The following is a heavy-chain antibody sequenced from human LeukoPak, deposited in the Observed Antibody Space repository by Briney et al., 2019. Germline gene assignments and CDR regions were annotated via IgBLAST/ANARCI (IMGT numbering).Heavy chain of an antibody. Sequence: GGSLRLSCAASGFTFSSYAMSWVRQAPGKGLEWVSVISGSGGFTYYTDSVKDRFTISRDNSKNTLYLQMNTLSAEDTAVYYCAKDVGSCTNGVCYKYFHHWGQGTLVTVSS. CDR3: AKDVGSCTNGVCYKYFHH. V-gene: IGHV3-23*01. CDR1: GFTFSSYA. D-gene: IGHD2-8*01. J-gene: IGHJ1*01. CDR2: ISGSGGFT.